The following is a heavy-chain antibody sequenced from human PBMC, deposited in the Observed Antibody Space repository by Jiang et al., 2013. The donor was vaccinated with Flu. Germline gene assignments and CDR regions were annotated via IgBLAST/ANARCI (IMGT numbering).Heavy chain of an antibody. Sequence: QSGSELKKPGASVKVSCKASGYTFTSYAMNWVRQAPGQGLEWMGWINTNTGNPTYAQGFTGRFVFSLDTPVSTAYLQICSLKAEDTAVYYCARGQGVVVPAAIEDYYGMDVWGQGTTVTVSS. CDR3: ARGQGVVVPAAIEDYYGMDV. CDR2: INTNTGNP. CDR1: GYTFTSYA. V-gene: IGHV7-4-1*01. J-gene: IGHJ6*02. D-gene: IGHD2-2*01.